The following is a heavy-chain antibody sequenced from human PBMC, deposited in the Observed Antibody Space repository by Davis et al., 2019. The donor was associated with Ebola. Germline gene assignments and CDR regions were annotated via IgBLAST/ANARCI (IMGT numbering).Heavy chain of an antibody. CDR3: ARVRGPMVRGVIDY. V-gene: IGHV3-21*01. D-gene: IGHD3-10*01. Sequence: GESLKISCAASGFTFSSYSMNWVRQAPGKGLEWVSSISSSSSYIYYADSVKGRFTISRDNAKNSLYLQMNSLRAEDTAVYYCARVRGPMVRGVIDYWGQGTLVTVSS. CDR1: GFTFSSYS. J-gene: IGHJ4*02. CDR2: ISSSSSYI.